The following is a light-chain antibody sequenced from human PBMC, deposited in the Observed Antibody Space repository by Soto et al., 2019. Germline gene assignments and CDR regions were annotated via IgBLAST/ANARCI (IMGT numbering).Light chain of an antibody. Sequence: DIQMTQSPSSLSASVGDRVTITCRARQTIRRYLSWYQQKPGKAPNLLIYATSNLQSGVPSRFSGSGSLTEFTLTISSLLRESFATYYCQHTYSNPFTFGPGTKVDFK. CDR3: QHTYSNPFT. J-gene: IGKJ3*01. CDR1: QTIRRY. V-gene: IGKV1-39*01. CDR2: ATS.